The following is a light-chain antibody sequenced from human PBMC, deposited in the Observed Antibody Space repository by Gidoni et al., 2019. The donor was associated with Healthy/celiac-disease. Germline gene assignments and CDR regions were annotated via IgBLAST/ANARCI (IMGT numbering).Light chain of an antibody. Sequence: EIVITQSPATLSVSPGERATLSCRASQSGSSNLAWYQQKPGQAPRLLIYGASTRATGIPARFRGSGSGTEFTLTISSLQSEALAVYYCQQYNTLPPMYTFGQGTKLEIK. V-gene: IGKV3-15*01. CDR3: QQYNTLPPMYT. J-gene: IGKJ2*01. CDR2: GAS. CDR1: QSGSSN.